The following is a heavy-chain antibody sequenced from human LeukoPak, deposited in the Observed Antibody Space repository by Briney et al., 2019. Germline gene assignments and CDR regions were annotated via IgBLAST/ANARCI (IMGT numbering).Heavy chain of an antibody. CDR2: IYYSGST. Sequence: PETLSLTCTVSGGSISSYYWSWIRQPPGKGLEWIGYIYYSGSTNYNPSLKSRVTISVDTSKNQFSLKLSSVTAADTAVYYCARGRVAAAGTTWYYGMDVWGQGTTVTVSS. J-gene: IGHJ6*02. CDR3: ARGRVAAAGTTWYYGMDV. V-gene: IGHV4-59*01. D-gene: IGHD6-13*01. CDR1: GGSISSYY.